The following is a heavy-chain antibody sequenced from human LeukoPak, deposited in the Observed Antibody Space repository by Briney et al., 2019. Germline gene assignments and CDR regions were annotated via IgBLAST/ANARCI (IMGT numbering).Heavy chain of an antibody. CDR1: GFIFYSFA. D-gene: IGHD6-19*01. CDR3: ARVGRDWYDESTLNAFDI. CDR2: ILKDGSNR. V-gene: IGHV3-30*04. Sequence: PGRSLRLSCSGSGFIFYSFAIHWVRQAPGKGLEWVAAILKDGSNRYYADAVKGRFTISRDNGENTAQLEMTSLRVDDTAIYFCARVGRDWYDESTLNAFDIWGRGTVVTVSS. J-gene: IGHJ3*02.